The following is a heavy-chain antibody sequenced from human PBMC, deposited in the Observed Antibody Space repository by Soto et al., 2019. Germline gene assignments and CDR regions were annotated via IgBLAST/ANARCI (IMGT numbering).Heavy chain of an antibody. V-gene: IGHV3-9*01. CDR3: AKTPPTVTTRYFDY. CDR1: GFTFDDYA. J-gene: IGHJ4*02. D-gene: IGHD4-17*01. CDR2: ISWNSGTI. Sequence: PGGSLRLSCAASGFTFDDYAMHWVRQAPGKGLEWVSGISWNSGTIGYADSVKGRFAISRDNAKNFLYLQLNSLRGEDTALYYCAKTPPTVTTRYFDYWGQGTLVTVSS.